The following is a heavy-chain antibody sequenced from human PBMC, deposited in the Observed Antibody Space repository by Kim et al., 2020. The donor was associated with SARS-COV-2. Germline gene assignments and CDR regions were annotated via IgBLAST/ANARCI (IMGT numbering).Heavy chain of an antibody. V-gene: IGHV1-18*01. D-gene: IGHD3-10*01. CDR1: GYTFTDYG. Sequence: ASVKVSCKASGYTFTDYGFSWVRQAPGQGLEWMGWIDSDNGNSNYAQNLQGRIIMTADTSTSISYMELMSLRSDDTAMYYCVRGHYGKIVWEYWGQGTLVTVSS. CDR2: IDSDNGNS. J-gene: IGHJ4*02. CDR3: VRGHYGKIVWEY.